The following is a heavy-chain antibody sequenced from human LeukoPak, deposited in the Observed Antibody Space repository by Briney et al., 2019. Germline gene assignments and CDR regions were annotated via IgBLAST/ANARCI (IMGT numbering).Heavy chain of an antibody. CDR1: GYTFTGYY. Sequence: ASVKVSCKASGYTFTGYYMHWVRQAPGQGLEWMEWITLNSGGTNYAQKFQGRVTMTRDTSISTAYMELSRLRSDDTAVYYCARSGSNPSIYCTNGVCYMEDYWGQGTLVTVSS. D-gene: IGHD2-8*01. CDR2: ITLNSGGT. J-gene: IGHJ4*02. CDR3: ARSGSNPSIYCTNGVCYMEDY. V-gene: IGHV1-2*02.